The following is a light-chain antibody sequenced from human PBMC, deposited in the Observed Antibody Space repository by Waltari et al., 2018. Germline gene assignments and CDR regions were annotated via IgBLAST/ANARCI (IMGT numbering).Light chain of an antibody. Sequence: QSALTQPASVSGSPGQSITISCTGTSSDVGGYNYVSWYQQHPGKAPKPMIYDVSNRPSGVSTRFSGSKSGNTASLTISGLQAEDEADYYCSSYTRSSTLVFGSGTKVTVL. J-gene: IGLJ6*01. CDR2: DVS. CDR1: SSDVGGYNY. CDR3: SSYTRSSTLV. V-gene: IGLV2-14*03.